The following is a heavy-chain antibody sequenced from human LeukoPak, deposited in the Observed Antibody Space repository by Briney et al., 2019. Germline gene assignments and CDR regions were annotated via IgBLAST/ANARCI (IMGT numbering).Heavy chain of an antibody. Sequence: GGSLRLSCAASGFTFSSYAMHWVRQAPGKGLEYVSAISSNGGSTYYANSVKGRFTISRDNSKNTLYLQMNSLRAEDTAVYYCARDPNYYGSGSYPVIWGQGTLVTVSS. CDR3: ARDPNYYGSGSYPVI. D-gene: IGHD3-10*01. J-gene: IGHJ4*02. CDR1: GFTFSSYA. V-gene: IGHV3-64*01. CDR2: ISSNGGST.